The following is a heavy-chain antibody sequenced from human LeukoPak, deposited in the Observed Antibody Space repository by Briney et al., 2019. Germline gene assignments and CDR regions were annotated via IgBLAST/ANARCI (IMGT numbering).Heavy chain of an antibody. CDR1: GFTFSSYA. Sequence: GRSLRLSCAASGFTFSSYAMSWVRQAPGKGLEWVSGISAGATRTYYAASVRGRFTISRDNSQNTLYLHMNSLRAEDTAVYYCAKYAVREIFFGDYWGQGTLVAVSS. J-gene: IGHJ4*02. CDR2: ISAGATRT. D-gene: IGHD3-3*01. V-gene: IGHV3-23*01. CDR3: AKYAVREIFFGDY.